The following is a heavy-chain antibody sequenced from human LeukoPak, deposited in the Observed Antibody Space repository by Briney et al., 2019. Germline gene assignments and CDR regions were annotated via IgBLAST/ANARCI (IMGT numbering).Heavy chain of an antibody. J-gene: IGHJ6*03. CDR3: ARVDIVVVPAAIDGYYYYYYMDV. D-gene: IGHD2-2*02. CDR2: ISSSSSTI. CDR1: GFTFSSYS. Sequence: GGSLRLSCAASGFTFSSYSINWVRQAPGKGLEWVSYISSSSSTIYYADSVKGRFTISRDNAKNSLYLQMNSLRAEDTAVYYCARVDIVVVPAAIDGYYYYYYMDVWGKGTTVTVSS. V-gene: IGHV3-48*01.